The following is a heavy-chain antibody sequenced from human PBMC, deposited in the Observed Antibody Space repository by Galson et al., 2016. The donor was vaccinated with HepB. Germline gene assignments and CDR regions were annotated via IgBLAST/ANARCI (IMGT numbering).Heavy chain of an antibody. V-gene: IGHV3-21*01. CDR1: GFTFSTYN. CDR2: ITRSSYK. D-gene: IGHD3-9*01. J-gene: IGHJ6*02. Sequence: SLRLSCAASGFTFSTYNMNWVRQAPGKGLEWVSSITRSSYKYYADSLKGRFTISRDNSKNTLYLQMNSLRAEDTAVYYCAKDSYRLVIMSLVDVWGQGTTVTVSS. CDR3: AKDSYRLVIMSLVDV.